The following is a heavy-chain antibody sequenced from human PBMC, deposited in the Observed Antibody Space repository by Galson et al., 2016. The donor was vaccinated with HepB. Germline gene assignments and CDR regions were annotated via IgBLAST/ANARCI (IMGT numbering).Heavy chain of an antibody. Sequence: TLSLTCAVSGGSISSGSYSWTWIRQPPGKGLEWIGYIYQSGSTYYNPSLKSRVTISVDRSENQFSLKLSSVTTADTAVYYCASGVRAARGEGFDYWGQGTLVTVSS. CDR1: GGSISSGSYS. D-gene: IGHD6-6*01. V-gene: IGHV4-30-2*01. CDR2: IYQSGST. CDR3: ASGVRAARGEGFDY. J-gene: IGHJ4*02.